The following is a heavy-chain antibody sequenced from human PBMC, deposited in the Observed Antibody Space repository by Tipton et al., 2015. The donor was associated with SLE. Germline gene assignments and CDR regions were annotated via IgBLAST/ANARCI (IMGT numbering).Heavy chain of an antibody. V-gene: IGHV4-59*08. CDR2: IYDSGGT. Sequence: GLVKPSETLSLTCTVSGDSISGHYRSWIRQPPGKGLEWIGYIYDSGGTSYNPSLKSRVTISEDTSKQQFSLKLTSLTAADTAVYYCARHAGDSAYFDSWGQGILVTVSS. D-gene: IGHD4-17*01. CDR1: GDSISGHY. CDR3: ARHAGDSAYFDS. J-gene: IGHJ4*02.